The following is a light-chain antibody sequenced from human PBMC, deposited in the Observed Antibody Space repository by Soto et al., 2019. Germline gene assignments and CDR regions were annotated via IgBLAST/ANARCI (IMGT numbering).Light chain of an antibody. CDR2: RAS. CDR1: QSFSSNY. J-gene: IGKJ4*01. V-gene: IGKV3-20*01. Sequence: EIVLTQSPGTLSLSPGERATLSCRASQSFSSNYLAWYQQKPGQAPRLLIYRASSRAAGIPDRFNGSGSGTDFTLTISSLETEDFAVYYCQQDGSSPRLTFGGGTKVEIK. CDR3: QQDGSSPRLT.